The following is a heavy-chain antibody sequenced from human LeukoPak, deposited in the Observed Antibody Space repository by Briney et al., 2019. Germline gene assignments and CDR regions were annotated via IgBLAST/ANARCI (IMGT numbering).Heavy chain of an antibody. D-gene: IGHD6-19*01. CDR2: IYYSGST. Sequence: SETLSLTCTVSGGSISSYYWSWIRQPPGKGLEWIGYIYYSGSTNYNPSLKSRVTISVDTSKNQFSLKLSSVTAADTAVYYCARTPLSDSYSSGWYWNTLYYFDYWGQGTLVTVSS. V-gene: IGHV4-59*01. CDR3: ARTPLSDSYSSGWYWNTLYYFDY. CDR1: GGSISSYY. J-gene: IGHJ4*02.